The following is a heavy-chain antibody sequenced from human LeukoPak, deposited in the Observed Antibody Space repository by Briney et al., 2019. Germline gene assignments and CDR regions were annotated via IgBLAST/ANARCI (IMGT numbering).Heavy chain of an antibody. V-gene: IGHV3-23*01. CDR3: AIRLLQIDY. CDR2: ISGSCVST. Sequence: PGGSLRLSCAASGFTFSSYAMRWDRQAQGKGLEWVSAISGSCVSTYYADSVKGRFTISRDNSKNTLYLQMTSLRAEDTAVYYCAIRLLQIDYWGQGTLVTVSS. CDR1: GFTFSSYA. J-gene: IGHJ4*02. D-gene: IGHD5-24*01.